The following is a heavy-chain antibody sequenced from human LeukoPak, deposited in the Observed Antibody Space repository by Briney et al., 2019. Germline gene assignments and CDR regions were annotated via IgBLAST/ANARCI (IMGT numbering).Heavy chain of an antibody. CDR3: TRVNRIAAGGN. J-gene: IGHJ4*02. D-gene: IGHD6-13*01. CDR2: MHYTGST. Sequence: SETPSLTCSVTGGSSTTTNHYWGWVRQPPGKGLEWIGSMHYTGSTYINPSLKSRVTISVDTSERQSSLKVSSVTAADTAVYYCTRVNRIAAGGNWGQGTLVTVSS. CDR1: GGSSTTTNHY. V-gene: IGHV4-39*07.